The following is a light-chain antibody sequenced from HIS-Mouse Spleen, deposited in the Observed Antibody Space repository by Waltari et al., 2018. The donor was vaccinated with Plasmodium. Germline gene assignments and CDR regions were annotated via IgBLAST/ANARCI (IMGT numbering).Light chain of an antibody. V-gene: IGLV3-10*01. J-gene: IGLJ3*02. CDR1: ALPKKY. CDR2: EDS. CDR3: YSTDSSGNHRV. Sequence: SYELPQPPSVSVSPGQTARITCPGDALPKKYAYCYQQKSGQAHVLVIYEDSKRPSGIPERFSGSSSGTMATLTISGAQVEDEADYYCYSTDSSGNHRVFGGGTKLTVL.